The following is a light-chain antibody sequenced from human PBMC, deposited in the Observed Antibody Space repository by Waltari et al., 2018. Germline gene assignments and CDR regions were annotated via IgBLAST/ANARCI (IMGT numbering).Light chain of an antibody. CDR1: QSVGSK. CDR2: DAY. Sequence: EIEMTQSPATLSVSPGERATLPCRASQSVGSKLAWYQQKPGQAPRLLLYDAYTRATGIPARFTGSGSGTEFTLTISSLQSEDFAVYHCLQYNHWPPWTFGQGTKVEIK. CDR3: LQYNHWPPWT. V-gene: IGKV3-15*01. J-gene: IGKJ1*01.